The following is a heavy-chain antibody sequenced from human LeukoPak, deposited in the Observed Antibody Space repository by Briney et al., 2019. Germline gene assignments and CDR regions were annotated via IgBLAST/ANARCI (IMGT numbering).Heavy chain of an antibody. V-gene: IGHV4-4*07. Sequence: SETLSLTCTVSGASIRSYYWSWLRRPAGKGLEWIGRIVPSGITNYNPSLESRVTMSVDTSKNQFSLNLKSVTAADTAVYYCAKEGAAPGPDFDYWGQGILVTVSS. CDR3: AKEGAAPGPDFDY. CDR2: IVPSGIT. J-gene: IGHJ4*02. D-gene: IGHD6-13*01. CDR1: GASIRSYY.